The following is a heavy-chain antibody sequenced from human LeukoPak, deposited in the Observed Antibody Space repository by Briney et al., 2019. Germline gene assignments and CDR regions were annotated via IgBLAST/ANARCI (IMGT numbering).Heavy chain of an antibody. CDR3: AKASLDLSVVNNWFDS. D-gene: IGHD2-15*01. CDR1: GFTFSSFA. CDR2: ISSRSSHI. V-gene: IGHV3-21*01. Sequence: PGGSLRLSCAASGFTFSSFAMNWVRQAPGKGLEWLSSISSRSSHIYYADSVKGRFTISRDNAKKSLYLHMNSLRAEDTAVYYCAKASLDLSVVNNWFDSWGQGTLVTVSS. J-gene: IGHJ5*01.